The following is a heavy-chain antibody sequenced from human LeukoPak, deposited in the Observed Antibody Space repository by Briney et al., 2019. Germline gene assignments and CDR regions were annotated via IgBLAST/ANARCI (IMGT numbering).Heavy chain of an antibody. J-gene: IGHJ4*02. Sequence: ASVKVSCKASGGTFSSYAIDRVRQAPGQGLEWMGGIIPIFGTANYAQKFQGRVTITADESTNTAYMELSSLRSEDTAVYYCARGKSDGDYVFFDYWGQGTLVTVSS. D-gene: IGHD4-17*01. CDR3: ARGKSDGDYVFFDY. CDR2: IIPIFGTA. CDR1: GGTFSSYA. V-gene: IGHV1-69*01.